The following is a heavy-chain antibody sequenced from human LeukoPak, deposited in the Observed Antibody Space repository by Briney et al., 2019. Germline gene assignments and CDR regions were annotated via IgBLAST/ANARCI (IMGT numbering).Heavy chain of an antibody. Sequence: GGSLRLSCEASGFTFGNYAMNWVRQAPGKGLEWVSTISGTGSSTYYADSAKGRFTISRDNSKDTLFLQLNSLTATDTAMYFCAKASVAIPQYCNSWGQGTLVTVSS. J-gene: IGHJ5*02. CDR1: GFTFGNYA. CDR3: AKASVAIPQYCNS. D-gene: IGHD2-2*02. CDR2: ISGTGSST. V-gene: IGHV3-23*01.